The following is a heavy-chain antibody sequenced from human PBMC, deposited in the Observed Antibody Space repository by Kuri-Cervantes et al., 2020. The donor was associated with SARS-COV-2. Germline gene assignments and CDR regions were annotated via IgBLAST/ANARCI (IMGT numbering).Heavy chain of an antibody. J-gene: IGHJ6*03. CDR3: AKAMLRIAARYYYYMDV. CDR1: GFTFSSYA. D-gene: IGHD6-6*01. CDR2: ISGSGGST. V-gene: IGHV3-23*01. Sequence: ETLSLTCAASGFTFSSYAMSWVRQAPGKGLEWVSAISGSGGSTYYADSVKDRFTISRDNSKNTLYLQMNSLRAEDTAVYYCAKAMLRIAARYYYYMDVWGKGTTVTVSS.